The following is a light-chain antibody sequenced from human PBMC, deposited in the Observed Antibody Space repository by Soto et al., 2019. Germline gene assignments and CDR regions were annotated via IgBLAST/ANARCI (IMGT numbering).Light chain of an antibody. Sequence: DIQMTQSPSTLSASLGDRVTITCRASQSISSWVAWYQQKPGKAPKLLSDDVSSLESWVPSRVSGSGSWTDFSLTSSSLQPEAFATYDCQQGYSTPITFGQGTRLEIK. CDR2: DVS. V-gene: IGKV1-5*01. CDR3: QQGYSTPIT. CDR1: QSISSW. J-gene: IGKJ5*01.